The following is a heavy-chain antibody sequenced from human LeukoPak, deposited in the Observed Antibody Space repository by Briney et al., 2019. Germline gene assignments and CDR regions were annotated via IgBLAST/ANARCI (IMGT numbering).Heavy chain of an antibody. D-gene: IGHD2-2*01. CDR2: INGDGRDT. CDR3: ARGSSTGWPDYFDY. J-gene: IGHJ4*02. V-gene: IGHV3-74*01. Sequence: GGSLRPSCAASGFTLSTYWMHWVRQAPGKGLLWVSRINGDGRDTPYADSVKGRFTISRDNAKNTLYLQMNSLRAEDTAVYYCARGSSTGWPDYFDYWGRGTLVTVSS. CDR1: GFTLSTYW.